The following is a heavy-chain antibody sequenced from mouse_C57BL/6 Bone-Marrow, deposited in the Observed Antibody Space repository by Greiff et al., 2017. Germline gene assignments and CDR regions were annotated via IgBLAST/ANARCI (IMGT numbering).Heavy chain of an antibody. J-gene: IGHJ2*01. D-gene: IGHD1-1*01. CDR3: ARKGYYGSSTYYFDY. Sequence: VQLQQPGAELVKPGASVKLSCKASGYTFTSYWMQWVNQRPGQGLEWIGEIDPSDSYTNYNQKFKGKATLTVDTSSSTAYMQLSSLTSEDSAVYYCARKGYYGSSTYYFDYWGQGTTLTVSS. CDR2: IDPSDSYT. V-gene: IGHV1-50*01. CDR1: GYTFTSYW.